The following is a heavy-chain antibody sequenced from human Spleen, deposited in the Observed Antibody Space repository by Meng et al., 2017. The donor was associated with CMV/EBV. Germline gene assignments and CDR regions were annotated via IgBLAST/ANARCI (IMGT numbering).Heavy chain of an antibody. V-gene: IGHV3-48*03. D-gene: IGHD3-16*01. J-gene: IGHJ6*02. CDR3: AREVRGAFYYYGMDV. Sequence: GESLKISCATSGFTFSFFDMNWVRQAPGKGLEWVSYSSTSGSTMYYADSVKGRFIISRDNAKPLLYLQMNSLRAGDTAIYYCAREVRGAFYYYGMDVWGQGTTVTVSS. CDR1: GFTFSFFD. CDR2: SSTSGSTM.